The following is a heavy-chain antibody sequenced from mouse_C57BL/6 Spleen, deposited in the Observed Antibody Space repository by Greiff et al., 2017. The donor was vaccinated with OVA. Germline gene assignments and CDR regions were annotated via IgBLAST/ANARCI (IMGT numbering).Heavy chain of an antibody. D-gene: IGHD1-1*01. J-gene: IGHJ4*01. V-gene: IGHV1-54*01. Sequence: QVQLQQSGAELVRPGTSVKVSCKASGYAFTNYLIEWVKQRPGQGLEWIGVINPGSGGTNYNEKFKGKATLTADKSSSTAYMQLSSLTSEDSAVYFCARRVTTVVADYAMDYWGQGTSVTVSS. CDR3: ARRVTTVVADYAMDY. CDR1: GYAFTNYL. CDR2: INPGSGGT.